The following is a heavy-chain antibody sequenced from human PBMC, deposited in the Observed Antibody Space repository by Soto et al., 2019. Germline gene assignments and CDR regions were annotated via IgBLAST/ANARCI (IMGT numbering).Heavy chain of an antibody. J-gene: IGHJ5*02. CDR3: AKLSCTSSTCYFPGWFDP. V-gene: IGHV4-31*03. CDR2: VYYSGSS. CDR1: GDSISGGASF. D-gene: IGHD2-2*01. Sequence: SETLSLTCTVSGDSISGGASFWSWIRQPPGKGLEWIANVYYSGSSYYNPSLKSRLTISVDTTKNQFSLQLKSMHAADKAVYYCAKLSCTSSTCYFPGWFDPWGQGTLVTVSS.